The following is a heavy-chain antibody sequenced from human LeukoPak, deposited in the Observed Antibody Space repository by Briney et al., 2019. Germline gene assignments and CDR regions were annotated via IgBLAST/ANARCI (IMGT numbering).Heavy chain of an antibody. Sequence: GGSLRLSCAASGFSFSSYAMNWVRQAPGKGLEWVSSISSSGGNTYYADSVKGRFTISRDSSKNTLYAQMNSLRDEDTAVYYCAKGGSYYQYYFDYWGQGTLVTVSS. V-gene: IGHV3-23*01. CDR1: GFSFSSYA. CDR3: AKGGSYYQYYFDY. D-gene: IGHD1-26*01. CDR2: ISSSGGNT. J-gene: IGHJ4*02.